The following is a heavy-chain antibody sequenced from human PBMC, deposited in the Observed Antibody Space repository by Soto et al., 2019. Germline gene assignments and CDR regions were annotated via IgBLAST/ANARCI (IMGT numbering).Heavy chain of an antibody. CDR3: AREGSYSSGWYDAFDI. D-gene: IGHD6-19*01. CDR2: IWYDGSNK. V-gene: IGHV3-33*01. Sequence: GGSLRLSCAASGFTFSSYGMHWVRQAPGKGLEWVAVIWYDGSNKYYADSVKGRFTITRDNSKNTLYLQMNSLRADDTAVYYCAREGSYSSGWYDAFDIWGQGTMVTVSS. J-gene: IGHJ3*02. CDR1: GFTFSSYG.